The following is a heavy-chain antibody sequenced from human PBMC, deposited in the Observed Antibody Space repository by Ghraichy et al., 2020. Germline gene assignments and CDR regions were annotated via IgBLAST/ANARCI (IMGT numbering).Heavy chain of an antibody. Sequence: SETLSLTCAVYGGSFSGYYWSWIRQPPGKGLEWIGEINHSGSTNYNPSLKSRVTISVDTSKNQFSLKLSSVTAADTAVYYCARVEGSSWLYYYYGMDVWGQGTTVTVSS. D-gene: IGHD6-13*01. J-gene: IGHJ6*02. V-gene: IGHV4-34*01. CDR3: ARVEGSSWLYYYYGMDV. CDR1: GGSFSGYY. CDR2: INHSGST.